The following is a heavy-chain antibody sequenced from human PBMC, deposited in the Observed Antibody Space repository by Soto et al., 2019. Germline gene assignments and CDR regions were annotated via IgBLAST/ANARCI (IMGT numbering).Heavy chain of an antibody. CDR3: GKERRGSGWSVCNY. Sequence: VQLLESGGGLVQPGGSLRLSCAASGFTFRDYAMNWVRQAPGKGLEWVSDISGSGDSARYADSVRRRFTISRDNSRNTLYLQMNSLRVYDTAVYYCGKERRGSGWSVCNYWGQGTLVTVSS. V-gene: IGHV3-23*01. CDR2: ISGSGDSA. CDR1: GFTFRDYA. J-gene: IGHJ4*02. D-gene: IGHD6-19*01.